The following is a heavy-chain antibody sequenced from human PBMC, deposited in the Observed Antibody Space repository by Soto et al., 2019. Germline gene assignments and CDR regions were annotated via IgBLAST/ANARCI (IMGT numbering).Heavy chain of an antibody. CDR1: GFTVSSNY. CDR2: IYSGGST. D-gene: IGHD3-22*01. V-gene: IGHV3-66*01. J-gene: IGHJ5*02. Sequence: GGSLRLSCAASGFTVSSNYMSWVRQAPGKGLEWVSVIYSGGSTYYADSVKGRFTISRDNSKNTLYLQMNSLRAEDTAVYYCARVLYYYDSSGYYYDWFDPWGHGTLVIVSS. CDR3: ARVLYYYDSSGYYYDWFDP.